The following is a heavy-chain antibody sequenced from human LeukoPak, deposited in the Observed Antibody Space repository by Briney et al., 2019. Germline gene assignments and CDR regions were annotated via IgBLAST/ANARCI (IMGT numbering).Heavy chain of an antibody. CDR3: ARNYGDYVMDYYYYGMDV. V-gene: IGHV3-30*04. D-gene: IGHD4-17*01. Sequence: GGSLRLSCSGSGFTFRSYAMHWVRQAPGKGLEWVASISYDESNSYYADSVKGRFTISRDNSKNTLNLQMNSLTTEDTAVYYCARNYGDYVMDYYYYGMDVWGQGTTVTVSS. CDR1: GFTFRSYA. J-gene: IGHJ6*02. CDR2: ISYDESNS.